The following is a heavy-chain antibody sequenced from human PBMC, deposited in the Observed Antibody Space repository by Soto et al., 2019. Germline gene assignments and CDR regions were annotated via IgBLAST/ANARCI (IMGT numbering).Heavy chain of an antibody. CDR2: IIPIFGTA. D-gene: IGHD6-6*01. CDR1: GGTFSSYA. J-gene: IGHJ6*02. CDR3: ERAERYSSSVRNHYYYYGMDV. Sequence: SVKVSCKASGGTFSSYAISWVRQAPGQGLEWMGGIIPIFGTANYAQKFQGRVTITADESTSTAYMELSSLRSEDTAVYYCERAERYSSSVRNHYYYYGMDVWGQGTTVTFSS. V-gene: IGHV1-69*13.